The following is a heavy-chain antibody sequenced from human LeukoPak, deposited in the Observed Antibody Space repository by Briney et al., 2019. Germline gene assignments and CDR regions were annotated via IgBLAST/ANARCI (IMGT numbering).Heavy chain of an antibody. D-gene: IGHD1-26*01. CDR1: GGTFSSYA. CDR3: VRVKVGSWDWFDP. V-gene: IGHV1-69*13. J-gene: IGHJ5*02. Sequence: ASVRVSCKASGGTFSSYAISWVRQAPGQGLEWMGGIIPIFGIANYAQKFQGRVTITADESTSTAYMELSSLRSEDTAVYYCVRVKVGSWDWFDPWGQGTLVTVSS. CDR2: IIPIFGIA.